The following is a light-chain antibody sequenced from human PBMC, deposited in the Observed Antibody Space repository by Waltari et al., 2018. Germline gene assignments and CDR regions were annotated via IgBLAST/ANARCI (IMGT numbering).Light chain of an antibody. CDR3: QKYVRLPVT. Sequence: LAWYKQKSGQAPRLLIYDASTRATGIPNRFSASGFGTDFSLTISRLEPEDFAVYYCQKYVRLPVTFGQGTKVEIK. CDR2: DAS. V-gene: IGKV3-20*01. J-gene: IGKJ1*01.